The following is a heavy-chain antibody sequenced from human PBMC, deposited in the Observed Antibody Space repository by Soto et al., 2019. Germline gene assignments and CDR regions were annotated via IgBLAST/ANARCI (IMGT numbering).Heavy chain of an antibody. CDR2: IIPIFGTA. J-gene: IGHJ4*02. D-gene: IGHD2-15*01. Sequence: SVKVSCKASGGTFSSYAISWVRQAPGQGLEWMGGIIPIFGTANYAQKFQGRVTITADESTSTAYMELSSLRSEDTAVYYCASLTIYCSGGSCYSSRGDYWGQGTLVTVSS. V-gene: IGHV1-69*13. CDR3: ASLTIYCSGGSCYSSRGDY. CDR1: GGTFSSYA.